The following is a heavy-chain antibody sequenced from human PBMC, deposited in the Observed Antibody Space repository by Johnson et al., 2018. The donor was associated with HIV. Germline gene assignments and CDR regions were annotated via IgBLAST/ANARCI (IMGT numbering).Heavy chain of an antibody. J-gene: IGHJ3*02. D-gene: IGHD6-13*01. CDR1: GFTFSDAW. V-gene: IGHV3-15*01. CDR3: SLGRAAGRLPAFDI. CDR2: IKTKTDGGTT. Sequence: VQVVESGGGVVQPGRSLRLSCAASGFTFSDAWLTWVRQAPGKGLEWVGRIKTKTDGGTTDYAAPVKGRFTISRDDSKNTLFLQMNSLKTDDTAVYYCSLGRAAGRLPAFDIWGQGTMVTVSS.